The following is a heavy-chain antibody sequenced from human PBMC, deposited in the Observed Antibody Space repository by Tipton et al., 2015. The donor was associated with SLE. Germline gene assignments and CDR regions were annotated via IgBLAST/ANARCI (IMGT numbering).Heavy chain of an antibody. Sequence: GLVKPSQTLSLTCTVSGGSIKEYYWSWIRQAPGKGLEWIGRIYTSGYTDYSPSLKSRVTISLDTSKNQFSLKLRSVTAADTAMYYCARDGLDYYESSGSFDYWGQGALVTVSS. CDR1: GGSIKEYY. D-gene: IGHD3-22*01. CDR3: ARDGLDYYESSGSFDY. CDR2: IYTSGYT. J-gene: IGHJ4*02. V-gene: IGHV4-4*07.